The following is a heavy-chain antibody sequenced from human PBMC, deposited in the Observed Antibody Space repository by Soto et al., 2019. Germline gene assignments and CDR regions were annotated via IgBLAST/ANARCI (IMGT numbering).Heavy chain of an antibody. D-gene: IGHD3-16*01. CDR2: IDADGNSP. CDR1: GFTFSSYW. CDR3: AALSAPTDY. J-gene: IGHJ4*02. Sequence: GGSLRLSCAASGFTFSSYWMHWVRQAPGEGLVWVSHIDADGNSPSYADSVKGRFTISRDNAKSTLYLQMNSLRAEDTAVYFCAALSAPTDYWGQGTLVTVS. V-gene: IGHV3-74*01.